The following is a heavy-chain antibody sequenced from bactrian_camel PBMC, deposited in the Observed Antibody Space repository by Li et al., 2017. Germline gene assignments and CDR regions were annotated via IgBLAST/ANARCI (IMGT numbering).Heavy chain of an antibody. Sequence: QLVESGGGSVQAGGPLRLSCVVSAYKYQYNCVTWFRQAPGKGLEWVSSINSAGGTTNYADALKGRFTISRDNAKNTVYLQMSSLKSEDTAVYYCVRHRSDCSSGSCVRPPMPTGARGPRSPSP. CDR1: AYKYQYNC. V-gene: IGHV3S25*01. CDR2: INSAGGTT. D-gene: IGHD3*01. CDR3: VRHRSDCSSGSCVRPPMPT. J-gene: IGHJ4*01.